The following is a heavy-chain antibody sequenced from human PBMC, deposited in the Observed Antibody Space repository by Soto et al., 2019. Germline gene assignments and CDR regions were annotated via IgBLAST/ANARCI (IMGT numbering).Heavy chain of an antibody. Sequence: GGSLRLSCAAPGFTFDDYAMHWVRQAPGKGLEWVSGISWNSGSIGYADSVKGRFTISRDNAKNSLYLQMNSLRAEDTALYYCAKDTRYSSSSPGAFDIWGQGTMVTVSS. D-gene: IGHD6-6*01. CDR2: ISWNSGSI. V-gene: IGHV3-9*01. CDR3: AKDTRYSSSSPGAFDI. CDR1: GFTFDDYA. J-gene: IGHJ3*02.